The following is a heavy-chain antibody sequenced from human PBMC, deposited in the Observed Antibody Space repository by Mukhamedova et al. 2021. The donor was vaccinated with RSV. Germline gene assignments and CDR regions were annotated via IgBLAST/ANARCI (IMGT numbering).Heavy chain of an antibody. J-gene: IGHJ4*02. D-gene: IGHD3-16*01. Sequence: GLEWVAVILYDGSNKYYAESVKGRFTISRDNSKNTLYLQMDNLRPEDTAVYYCARDTSLGGPFEHWGQGTLVRVSS. CDR3: ARDTSLGGPFEH. V-gene: IGHV3-30*03. CDR2: ILYDGSNK.